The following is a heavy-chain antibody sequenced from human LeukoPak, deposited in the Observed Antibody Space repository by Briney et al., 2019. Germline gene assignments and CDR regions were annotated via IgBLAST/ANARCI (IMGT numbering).Heavy chain of an antibody. D-gene: IGHD2-21*01. CDR1: GYTFTSYY. Sequence: ASVKVSCKASGYTFTSYYMHWVRQAPGQGLEWMGIINPSRGSTSQAQTFQGRVTMTRDMSTSTVSMELSSLRSEDTAVYYCARDVALDDTFDIWGQGTMVTVSS. J-gene: IGHJ3*02. CDR2: INPSRGST. CDR3: ARDVALDDTFDI. V-gene: IGHV1-46*01.